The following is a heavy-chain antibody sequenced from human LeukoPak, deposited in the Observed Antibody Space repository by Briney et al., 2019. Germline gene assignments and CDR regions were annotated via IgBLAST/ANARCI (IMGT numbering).Heavy chain of an antibody. Sequence: SETLSLTCTVSGGSISSYYWSWIRQPPGKGLEWIGYIYYSGSTNYNPSLKSRVTISVDTSKNQFSLKLSSVTAADTAVYYCARRGAGDRGYYYYGMDVWGQGTTVTVSS. J-gene: IGHJ6*02. V-gene: IGHV4-59*01. CDR2: IYYSGST. D-gene: IGHD3-10*01. CDR1: GGSISSYY. CDR3: ARRGAGDRGYYYYGMDV.